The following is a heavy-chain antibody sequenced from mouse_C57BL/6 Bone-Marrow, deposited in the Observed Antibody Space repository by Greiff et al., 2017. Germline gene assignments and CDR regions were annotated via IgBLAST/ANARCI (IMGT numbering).Heavy chain of an antibody. J-gene: IGHJ4*01. Sequence: QVTLKESGPGILQSSQTLSLTCSFSGFSLSTSGMGVSWIRQPSGKGLEWLAHPYWDDDKRYTPSLKSRLTISKDTSRNQVFLKITGVDTADTATYYFSRRRSPYAMDYWGQGTSVTVSS. V-gene: IGHV8-12*01. CDR1: GFSLSTSGMG. CDR2: PYWDDDK. CDR3: SRRRSPYAMDY.